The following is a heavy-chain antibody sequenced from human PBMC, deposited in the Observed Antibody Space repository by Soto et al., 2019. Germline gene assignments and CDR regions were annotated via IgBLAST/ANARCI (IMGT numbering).Heavy chain of an antibody. CDR2: ISAYNGNT. D-gene: IGHD3-16*01. CDR3: ARDWFGVDY. J-gene: IGHJ4*02. CDR1: GYTFSNYG. V-gene: IGHV1-18*01. Sequence: VSVKVSCKTSGYTFSNYGINWVRQAPGQGLEWMGWISAYNGNTNYAQKLQGRVTMTTDTSTSTAYMELRSLRSDDTAVYYCARDWFGVDYWGQGTLVTVSS.